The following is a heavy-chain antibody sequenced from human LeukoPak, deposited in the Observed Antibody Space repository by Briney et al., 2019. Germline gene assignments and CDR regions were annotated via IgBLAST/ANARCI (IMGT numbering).Heavy chain of an antibody. V-gene: IGHV4-39*07. Sequence: PSETLSLTCTVSGGSISSSSYYWGWIRQPPGKGLEWIGSVYYTGASYYNPSLKSRVTISIDTSKKHFSLKLTSVTAADTAVYYCARVKDCGGDCCWFDYWGQGTLVTVSS. CDR1: GGSISSSSYY. J-gene: IGHJ4*02. CDR3: ARVKDCGGDCCWFDY. D-gene: IGHD2-21*01. CDR2: VYYTGAS.